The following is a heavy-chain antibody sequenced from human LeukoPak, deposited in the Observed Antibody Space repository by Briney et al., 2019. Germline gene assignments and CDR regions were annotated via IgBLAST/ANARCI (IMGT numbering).Heavy chain of an antibody. CDR3: ARVDYGDYGFDY. Sequence: GGSLRLSCAASGFTFSDYYMSWIRQAPGRGLEWVSYISWDSSYTSYADSVKGRFTVSRDNAQKSLYLQMNSLRAEDTAVYYCARVDYGDYGFDYWGQGTLVTVSS. CDR2: ISWDSSYT. V-gene: IGHV3-11*06. D-gene: IGHD4-17*01. J-gene: IGHJ4*02. CDR1: GFTFSDYY.